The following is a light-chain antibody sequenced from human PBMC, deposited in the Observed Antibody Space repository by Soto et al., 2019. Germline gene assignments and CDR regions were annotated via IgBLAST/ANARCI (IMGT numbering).Light chain of an antibody. CDR3: ISYASINTYV. CDR2: DVT. CDR1: SGDVGGYDY. Sequence: QSALTQPASVPGSPGQSITISCTGTSGDVGGYDYVSWYQQHPGKAPKLMIYDVTNRPSGVSNRFSGSKSGNTASLTISGLQAEDEADYYCISYASINTYVFGTGTKVTVL. V-gene: IGLV2-14*01. J-gene: IGLJ1*01.